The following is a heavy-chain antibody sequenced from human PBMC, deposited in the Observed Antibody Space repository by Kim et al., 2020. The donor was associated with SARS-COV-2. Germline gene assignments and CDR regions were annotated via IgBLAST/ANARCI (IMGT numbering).Heavy chain of an antibody. CDR3: AREGPDSFGMDV. J-gene: IGHJ6*01. Sequence: YVNSVRERFTISRDYAKNSLYLQMSSLRGEDTAVYYCAREGPDSFGMDVWGQGTTVTVSS. V-gene: IGHV3-7*01.